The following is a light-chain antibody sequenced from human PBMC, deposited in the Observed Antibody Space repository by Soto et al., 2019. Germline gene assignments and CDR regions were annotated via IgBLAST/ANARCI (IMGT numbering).Light chain of an antibody. CDR1: QSVSSSY. CDR3: QQFGSSRWT. CDR2: DAS. Sequence: EIVLTQSPGTLSLSPGERATLSCRASQSVSSSYLAWYQQRPGQAPRLLTYDASSRAAGIPDRFSGSGSGTDSTLTISRLEPEDFAVYYCQQFGSSRWTFGQGTKGEI. J-gene: IGKJ1*01. V-gene: IGKV3-20*01.